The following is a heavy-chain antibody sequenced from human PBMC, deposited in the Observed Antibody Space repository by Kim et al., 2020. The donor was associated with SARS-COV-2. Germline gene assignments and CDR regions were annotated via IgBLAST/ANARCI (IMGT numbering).Heavy chain of an antibody. CDR3: ARDYLQSGMIWFGELSWFDP. Sequence: ASVKVSCKASGYTFTSYGISWVRQAPGQGLEWMGWISAYNGNTNYAQKLQGRVTMTTDTSTSTAYMELRSLRSDDTAVYYCARDYLQSGMIWFGELSWFDPWGQGTLVTVSS. CDR2: ISAYNGNT. V-gene: IGHV1-18*01. CDR1: GYTFTSYG. D-gene: IGHD3-10*01. J-gene: IGHJ5*02.